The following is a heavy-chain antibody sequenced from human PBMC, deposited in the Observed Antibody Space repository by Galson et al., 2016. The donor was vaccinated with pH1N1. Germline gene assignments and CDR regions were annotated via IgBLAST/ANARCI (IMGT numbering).Heavy chain of an antibody. J-gene: IGHJ6*02. CDR2: LYYNGRT. CDR1: GGSITDSY. D-gene: IGHD1-26*01. Sequence: ETLSLTCTVSGGSITDSYWSWIRQPPGKGLEWIGYLYYNGRTDYNPSLESRVTLSVDTSKNQFSLRLISVTAADTAVYYCARTRTSGSYPYYYYYGLDVWGQGTTVTVSS. CDR3: ARTRTSGSYPYYYYYGLDV. V-gene: IGHV4-59*01.